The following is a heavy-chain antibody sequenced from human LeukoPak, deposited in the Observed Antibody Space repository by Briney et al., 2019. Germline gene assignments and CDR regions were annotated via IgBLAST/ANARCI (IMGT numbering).Heavy chain of an antibody. CDR2: ISGYNGDT. CDR3: ARHVPKTYYYDSSGFFFDY. V-gene: IGHV1-18*01. J-gene: IGHJ4*02. CDR1: GYTFTSYG. D-gene: IGHD3-22*01. Sequence: ASVKVSCKASGYTFTSYGITWVRQAPGQGLEWMGWISGYNGDTNLAQSLQGRVTMTTDTSTSTAYMELRSLRSDDTAVYYCARHVPKTYYYDSSGFFFDYWGQGTLVTVSS.